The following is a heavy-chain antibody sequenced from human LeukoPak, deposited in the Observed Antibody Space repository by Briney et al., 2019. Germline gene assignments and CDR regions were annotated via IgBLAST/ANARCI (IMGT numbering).Heavy chain of an antibody. CDR3: ATYQQTYFDS. CDR1: GGSINRRGYS. J-gene: IGHJ4*02. V-gene: IGHV4-30-2*01. CDR2: FYHSGST. Sequence: PSHTLSLTCAVSGGSINRRGYSGTWIPQPPGKALEWIGYFYHSGSTYYNPSLRGRVTISVDRSKNLFSLKLNSVTAADTAVYYCATYQQTYFDSWGQGTLVTVSS. D-gene: IGHD2-2*01.